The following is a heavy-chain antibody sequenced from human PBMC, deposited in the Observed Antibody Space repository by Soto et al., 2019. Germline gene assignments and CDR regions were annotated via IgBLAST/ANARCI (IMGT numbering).Heavy chain of an antibody. J-gene: IGHJ6*02. CDR2: ISGSGGST. CDR1: GFTFSSYA. CDR3: AKEIAAAGTLYYYYYGMDV. V-gene: IGHV3-23*01. D-gene: IGHD6-13*01. Sequence: RLSCAASGFTFSSYAMSWVRQAPGKGLEWVSAISGSGGSTYYADSVKGRFTISRDNSKNTLYLQMNSLRAEDTAVYYCAKEIAAAGTLYYYYYGMDVWGQGTTVTVSS.